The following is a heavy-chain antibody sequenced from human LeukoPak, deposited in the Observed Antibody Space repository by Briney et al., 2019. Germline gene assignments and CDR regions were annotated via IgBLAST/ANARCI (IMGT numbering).Heavy chain of an antibody. J-gene: IGHJ4*02. V-gene: IGHV1-69*04. CDR3: ARGYGSGSYFFDY. CDR2: IIPILGIA. Sequence: SVKVSCKASGGTFSSYAISWVRQAPGQGLEWMGRIIPILGIANYAQKFQGRVTITADKYTSTAYMELSSLRSEDTAVYYCARGYGSGSYFFDYWGQGTLVTVSS. D-gene: IGHD3-10*01. CDR1: GGTFSSYA.